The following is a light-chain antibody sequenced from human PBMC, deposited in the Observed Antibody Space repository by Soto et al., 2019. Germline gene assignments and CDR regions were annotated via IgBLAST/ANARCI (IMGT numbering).Light chain of an antibody. Sequence: FQMTHSPATLSASVVGGFTVTGGASQGIRDELGWYQQKAGKAPNLLISAASRLQSGVPSRFSGSGSETDFTLTISSLQPEDSATYYCQQTNTFPLTFGGGTKV. CDR3: QQTNTFPLT. CDR2: AAS. V-gene: IGKV1-17*01. CDR1: QGIRDE. J-gene: IGKJ4*01.